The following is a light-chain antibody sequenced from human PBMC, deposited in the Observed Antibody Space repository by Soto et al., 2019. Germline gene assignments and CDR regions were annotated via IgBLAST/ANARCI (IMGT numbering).Light chain of an antibody. V-gene: IGLV2-14*01. Sequence: QSALTQPASVSGSPGQSITISCTGTSSDVGGYNYVSWYQQHPGKAPKLMIYEVSNRPSGVSNRFSGSKSGNTASLTISRLQAEDEADYFCNSYGRTSTRYVFGTGTKLTVL. CDR1: SSDVGGYNY. CDR3: NSYGRTSTRYV. CDR2: EVS. J-gene: IGLJ1*01.